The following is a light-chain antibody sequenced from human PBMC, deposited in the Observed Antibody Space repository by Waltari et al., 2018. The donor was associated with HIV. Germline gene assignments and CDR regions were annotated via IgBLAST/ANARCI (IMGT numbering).Light chain of an antibody. J-gene: IGKJ5*01. CDR2: GAS. V-gene: IGKV3-20*01. CDR1: ESVSTF. CDR3: QQYGTSPPTT. Sequence: DIELTQSPGPLSLSPGDRATLSCRASESVSTFLAWYRQRPGQAPRLLIDGASIRSTGIPDRFSGSGSGTDFTLTISRLEPEDFAVYYCQQYGTSPPTTFGQGTRLEIK.